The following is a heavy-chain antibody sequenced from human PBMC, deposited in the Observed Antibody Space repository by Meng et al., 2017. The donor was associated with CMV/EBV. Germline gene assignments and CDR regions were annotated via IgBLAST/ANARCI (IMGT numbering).Heavy chain of an antibody. V-gene: IGHV3-33*03. J-gene: IGHJ4*02. CDR3: AKAPYSGGFDS. Sequence: GESLKISCAASGFTVSSNYMSWVRQAPGKGLEWVAVIWYDGSEEYYADNVKGRFTISRDNYRHMLYLQMNNLRAEDTAVYYCAKAPYSGGFDSWGQGTLVTVSS. D-gene: IGHD3-10*01. CDR2: IWYDGSEE. CDR1: GFTVSSNY.